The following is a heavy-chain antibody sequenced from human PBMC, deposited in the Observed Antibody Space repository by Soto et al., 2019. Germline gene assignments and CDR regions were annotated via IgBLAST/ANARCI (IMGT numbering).Heavy chain of an antibody. J-gene: IGHJ4*02. D-gene: IGHD3-22*01. CDR1: GGTFSSYT. V-gene: IGHV1-69*02. Sequence: SVKVSCKASGGTFSSYTISWVQQAPGQGLEWMGRIIPILGIANYAQKFQGGVTITADKSTSTAYMELSSLRSEDTAVYYCARVGGSYYYDSSGSDFDTWGQGNLLTVSS. CDR3: ARVGGSYYYDSSGSDFDT. CDR2: IIPILGIA.